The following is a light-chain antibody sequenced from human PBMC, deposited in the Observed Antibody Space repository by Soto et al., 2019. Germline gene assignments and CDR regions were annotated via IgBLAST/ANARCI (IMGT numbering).Light chain of an antibody. Sequence: DIQLTQSPSSLSASVGDRVTITCRASQNISIFLNWYQQKPGKAPKLLIYTASDLDTRVPSRISGGGSGTEFTLSISSLQPEDFATYYCQQSYSTLVTFGPGTKVDIK. J-gene: IGKJ3*01. V-gene: IGKV1-39*01. CDR1: QNISIF. CDR3: QQSYSTLVT. CDR2: TAS.